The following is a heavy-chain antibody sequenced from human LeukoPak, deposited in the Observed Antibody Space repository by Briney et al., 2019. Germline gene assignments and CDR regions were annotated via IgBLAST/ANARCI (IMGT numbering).Heavy chain of an antibody. D-gene: IGHD3-3*01. CDR3: ARGEYDFWSGYCFDP. V-gene: IGHV1-3*01. J-gene: IGHJ5*02. Sequence: ASVKVSCKASGYTFTSYAMHWVRQAPGQRLEWMGWINAGNGNTKYSQKFQGRVTITRDTSASTAYMELSSLRSEDTAVYYCARGEYDFWSGYCFDPWGQGTLVTVPS. CDR1: GYTFTSYA. CDR2: INAGNGNT.